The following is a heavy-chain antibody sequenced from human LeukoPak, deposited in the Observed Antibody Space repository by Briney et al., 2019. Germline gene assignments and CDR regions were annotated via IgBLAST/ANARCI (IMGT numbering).Heavy chain of an antibody. D-gene: IGHD6-13*01. CDR2: IKSDGSST. J-gene: IGHJ5*02. Sequence: GGSLRLSCAASGFTLSTYWMHWDRQAPEKGLVWVSRIKSDGSSTTYADSVKGRFTISRDNAKNTLYLQMNSLRVEDTGVYYCARDGSSWANWLDPWGQGTLVTVSS. V-gene: IGHV3-74*01. CDR3: ARDGSSWANWLDP. CDR1: GFTLSTYW.